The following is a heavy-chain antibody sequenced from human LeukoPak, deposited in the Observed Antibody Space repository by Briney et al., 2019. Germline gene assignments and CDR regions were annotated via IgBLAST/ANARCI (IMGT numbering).Heavy chain of an antibody. Sequence: GGSLRLSCAASGFTVSSNHMSWVRQAPGKGLGWVSAIYSGGSTYYADSVKGRFTISRDNSKSTLYTQMNSLRAEDTAVYYCARDRGTWNDDGFDYWGQGTLVTVSS. J-gene: IGHJ4*02. CDR3: ARDRGTWNDDGFDY. CDR1: GFTVSSNH. CDR2: IYSGGST. D-gene: IGHD1-1*01. V-gene: IGHV3-53*01.